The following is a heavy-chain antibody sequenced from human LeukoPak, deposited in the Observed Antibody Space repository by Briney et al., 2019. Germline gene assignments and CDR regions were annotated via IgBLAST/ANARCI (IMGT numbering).Heavy chain of an antibody. D-gene: IGHD2-2*01. J-gene: IGHJ4*02. CDR2: IYSGGST. CDR1: GFSFSSNY. Sequence: PGGSLRLSCAASGFSFSSNYMTWVRQAPGKGLEWVSIIYSGGSTYYADSIKGRFTISRDNSKNTVYLQLNSLRAEDTAVYYCARLVCSTIPCYGKFYFDSWGQGTLVPVSS. V-gene: IGHV3-53*01. CDR3: ARLVCSTIPCYGKFYFDS.